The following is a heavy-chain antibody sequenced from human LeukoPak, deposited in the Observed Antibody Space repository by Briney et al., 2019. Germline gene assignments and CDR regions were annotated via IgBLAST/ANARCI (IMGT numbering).Heavy chain of an antibody. CDR1: GFKFSDDY. J-gene: IGHJ5*01. Sequence: GGSLGLSCAASGFKFSDDYMSWIRQPPGKGLEWIAYISRSSSNIWSAASVRGRFSISRDNAKNSLFLQMDSLRVEDTAVYYCVRDVGGDYVPQRFETWGHGTLVIVSS. V-gene: IGHV3-11*01. CDR3: VRDVGGDYVPQRFET. CDR2: ISRSSSNI. D-gene: IGHD3-10*02.